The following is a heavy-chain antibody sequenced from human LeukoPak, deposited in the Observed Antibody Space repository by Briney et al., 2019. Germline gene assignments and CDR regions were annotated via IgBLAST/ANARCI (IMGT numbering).Heavy chain of an antibody. CDR1: GFTFSNFW. D-gene: IGHD2-15*01. J-gene: IGHJ3*01. V-gene: IGHV3-7*01. Sequence: SGGSLRLSCAASGFTFSNFWMSWVRQAPGKGLEWVATIRQDGSQKYYVDSVKGRFTISRDNAKNSLYSQMNSLRGEDPAVYYCARESEHSVSQVDFDLWGQGTMVTVSS. CDR3: ARESEHSVSQVDFDL. CDR2: IRQDGSQK.